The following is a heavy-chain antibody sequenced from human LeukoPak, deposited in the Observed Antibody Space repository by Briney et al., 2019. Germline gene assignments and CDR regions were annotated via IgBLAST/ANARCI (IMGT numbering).Heavy chain of an antibody. J-gene: IGHJ5*02. D-gene: IGHD3-10*01. CDR3: ARLYGSGKGVWFDP. Sequence: SETLSLTCSVSGFSINTDYYWGWIRQPPGKGLEWLGSVSRSGSTFYNPSLKSRVTISVDTSKNQFSLKLSSVTAADTAVYYCARLYGSGKGVWFDPWGQGTLVTVSS. CDR1: GFSINTDYY. CDR2: VSRSGST. V-gene: IGHV4-38-2*01.